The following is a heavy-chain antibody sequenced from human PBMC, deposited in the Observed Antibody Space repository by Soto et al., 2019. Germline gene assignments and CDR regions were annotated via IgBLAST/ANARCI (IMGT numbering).Heavy chain of an antibody. Sequence: GESLKISCKGSGYSFTNYWIGWVRQMPGKGLEWMGIIYPGDSDTRYSPSFQGQVTISADKSISTAYLQWSSLKASDTAMYYCARPGHYYGSGRGGMDVWGQGTTVTVSS. D-gene: IGHD3-10*01. CDR3: ARPGHYYGSGRGGMDV. J-gene: IGHJ6*02. CDR2: IYPGDSDT. V-gene: IGHV5-51*01. CDR1: GYSFTNYW.